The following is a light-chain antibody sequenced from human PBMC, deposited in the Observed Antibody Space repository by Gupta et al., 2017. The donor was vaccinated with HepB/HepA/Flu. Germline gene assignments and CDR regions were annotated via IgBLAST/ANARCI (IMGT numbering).Light chain of an antibody. V-gene: IGKV3-20*01. CDR3: QQYDSSPS. Sequence: EIVFTQSPGTLSWSPGERATLACRASQSVSSTYLAWYQQKPGQAPRLLIYGASSRATGIPDRFSGSGSGTDFTLTISRLEPEDIAVYYCQQYDSSPSFGQGTKLEIK. CDR2: GAS. J-gene: IGKJ2*03. CDR1: QSVSSTY.